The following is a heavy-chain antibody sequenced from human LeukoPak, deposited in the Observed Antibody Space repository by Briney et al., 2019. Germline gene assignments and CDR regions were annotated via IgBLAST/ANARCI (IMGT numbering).Heavy chain of an antibody. J-gene: IGHJ4*02. CDR2: IWYDGSNK. CDR3: ARVDGPIVFVYYLDF. V-gene: IGHV3-33*01. Sequence: GRSLRLSCAASGFTFSSYGMHWVRQAPGKGLEWVAVIWYDGSNKYYADSVKGRFTISRDNSKNTLYLQMNSLRVEDTAKYYCARVDGPIVFVYYLDFWGQGTLATVSS. CDR1: GFTFSSYG. D-gene: IGHD2-21*01.